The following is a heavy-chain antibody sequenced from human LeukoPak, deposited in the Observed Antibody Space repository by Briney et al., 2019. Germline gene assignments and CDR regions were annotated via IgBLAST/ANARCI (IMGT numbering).Heavy chain of an antibody. CDR3: ARLEVGDYVHIDY. CDR2: IYYSGST. J-gene: IGHJ4*02. V-gene: IGHV4-59*01. Sequence: SETLSLTCTVSGGSISSYYWSWIRQPPGKGLEWIGYIYYSGSTNYNPSLKSRVTISVDPSKNQFSLKLSSVTAADTAVYYCARLEVGDYVHIDYWGQGTLVTVSS. D-gene: IGHD4-17*01. CDR1: GGSISSYY.